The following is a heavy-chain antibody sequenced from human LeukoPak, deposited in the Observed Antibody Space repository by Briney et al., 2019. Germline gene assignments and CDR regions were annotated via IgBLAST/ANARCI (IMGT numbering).Heavy chain of an antibody. CDR2: INSDGSST. D-gene: IGHD6-19*01. CDR3: ASSSGGFNWFDP. J-gene: IGHJ5*02. V-gene: IGHV3-74*01. Sequence: GGSLRLSCAASGFTFSRYWMHWVRQAPGKGLLWVSRINSDGSSTNYADTVKGRFTISRDNAKNTLYLQMNSLRVEDTAVYYCASSSGGFNWFDPWGQGTLVTVSS. CDR1: GFTFSRYW.